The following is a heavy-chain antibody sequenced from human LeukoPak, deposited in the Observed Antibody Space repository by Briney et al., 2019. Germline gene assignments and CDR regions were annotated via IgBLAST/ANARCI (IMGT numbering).Heavy chain of an antibody. CDR2: IIPIFGTA. CDR1: GYTFTGYY. J-gene: IGHJ6*03. V-gene: IGHV1-69*05. Sequence: GASVKVSCKASGYTFTGYYMHWVRQAPGQGLEWMGGIIPIFGTANYAQKFQGRVTITTDESTSTAYMELSSLRSEDTAVYYCARGPPYSGSYYVGEYYYYMDVWGKGTTVTVSS. CDR3: ARGPPYSGSYYVGEYYYYMDV. D-gene: IGHD1-26*01.